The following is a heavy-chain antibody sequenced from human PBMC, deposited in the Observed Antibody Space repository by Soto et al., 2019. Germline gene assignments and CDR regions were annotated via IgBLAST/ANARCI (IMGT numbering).Heavy chain of an antibody. V-gene: IGHV4-39*01. J-gene: IGHJ4*02. CDR1: GGSINNNNFY. D-gene: IGHD3-22*01. CDR3: ASQGSGFDRYFDY. Sequence: QLHLQESGPGLVKPSETLSLTCTVSGGSINNNNFYGGWLRQPPGKGLEWIGIISYSGGTYYNPSLRRRVTMAVDTSTNQFSLERRFVAAADTSDYYCASQGSGFDRYFDYWGQGTLVTVSS. CDR2: ISYSGGT.